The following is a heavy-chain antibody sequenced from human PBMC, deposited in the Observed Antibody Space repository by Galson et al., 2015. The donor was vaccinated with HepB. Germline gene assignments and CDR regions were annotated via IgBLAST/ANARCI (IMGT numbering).Heavy chain of an antibody. J-gene: IGHJ6*02. CDR2: IIPIFGTA. CDR1: GGTFSSYA. V-gene: IGHV1-69*13. CDR3: ARDLNRPLDSIPLYGMDV. Sequence: SVKVSCKASGGTFSSYAISWVRQAPGQGLEWMGGIIPIFGTANYAQKFQGRVTITADESTSTAYMELSSLRSEDTAVYYCARDLNRPLDSIPLYGMDVWGQGTTVTVSS. D-gene: IGHD1-14*01.